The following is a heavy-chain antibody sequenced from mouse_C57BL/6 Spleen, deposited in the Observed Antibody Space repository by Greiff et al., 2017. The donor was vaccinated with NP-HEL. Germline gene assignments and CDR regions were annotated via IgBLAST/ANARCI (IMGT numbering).Heavy chain of an antibody. J-gene: IGHJ2*01. CDR3: ASLYYDYDDY. CDR2: ISYDGSN. V-gene: IGHV3-6*01. Sequence: ESGPGLVKPSQSLSLTCSVTGYSITSGYYWNWIRQFPGNKLEWMGYISYDGSNNYNPSLKNRISITRDTSKNQFFLKLNSVTTEDTATYYCASLYYDYDDYWGQGTTLTVSS. D-gene: IGHD2-4*01. CDR1: GYSITSGYY.